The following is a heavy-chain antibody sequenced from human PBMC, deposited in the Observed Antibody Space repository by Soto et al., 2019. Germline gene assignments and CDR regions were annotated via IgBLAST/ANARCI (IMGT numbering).Heavy chain of an antibody. Sequence: ASVKVSCKASGGTFSSYAISWVRQAPGQGLEWMGGIIPTFGTANYAQKFQGRVTITADESTSTAYMELSSLRSEDTAVYYCARYDSSGYAHFDYWGQGTLVTVSS. CDR3: ARYDSSGYAHFDY. CDR1: GGTFSSYA. J-gene: IGHJ4*02. V-gene: IGHV1-69*13. CDR2: IIPTFGTA. D-gene: IGHD3-22*01.